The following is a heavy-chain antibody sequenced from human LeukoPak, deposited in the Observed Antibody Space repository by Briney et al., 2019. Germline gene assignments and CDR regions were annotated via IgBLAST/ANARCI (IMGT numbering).Heavy chain of an antibody. CDR1: GGSFSGYY. D-gene: IGHD3-9*01. CDR3: ARVSRYDILTGAPHFDY. CDR2: INHSGST. Sequence: SETLSLTCAVYGGSFSGYYWSWIRQPPGKGLEWIGEINHSGSTNYNPSLKSRVTISVDTSKNQFSLKLSSVTAADTAVYYCARVSRYDILTGAPHFDYWGQGTLVTVSS. V-gene: IGHV4-34*01. J-gene: IGHJ4*02.